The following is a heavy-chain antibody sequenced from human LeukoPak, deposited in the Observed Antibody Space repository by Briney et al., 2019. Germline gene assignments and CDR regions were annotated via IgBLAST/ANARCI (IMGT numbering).Heavy chain of an antibody. J-gene: IGHJ3*02. D-gene: IGHD6-13*01. Sequence: TSSETLSLTCTVSGGSISSYYWSWIRQPPGKGLEWIGYIYYSGSTNYNPSLKSRVTISVDTSKNQFSLKLSSVTAADTAVYYCARRSGDSSSWFLAFDIWGQGTMVTVSS. CDR2: IYYSGST. CDR3: ARRSGDSSSWFLAFDI. CDR1: GGSISSYY. V-gene: IGHV4-59*08.